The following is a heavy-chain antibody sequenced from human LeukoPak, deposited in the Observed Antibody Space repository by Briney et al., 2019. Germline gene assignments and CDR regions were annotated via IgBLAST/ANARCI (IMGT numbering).Heavy chain of an antibody. CDR3: ATGPIAAAGTNY. CDR2: IYYSGST. D-gene: IGHD6-13*01. CDR1: GGSISSSSYY. V-gene: IGHV4-39*07. Sequence: PSETLSLTCTVSGGSISSSSYYWGWIRQPPGKGLEWIGSIYYSGSTYYNPSLKSRVTISVDTSKNQFSLKLSSVTAADTAVYYCATGPIAAAGTNYWGQGTLVTVSS. J-gene: IGHJ4*02.